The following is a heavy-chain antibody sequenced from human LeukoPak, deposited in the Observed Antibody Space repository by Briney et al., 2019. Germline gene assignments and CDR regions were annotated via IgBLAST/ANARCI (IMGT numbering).Heavy chain of an antibody. J-gene: IGHJ4*02. CDR1: GFTFDDYG. Sequence: GGSLRLSCAASGFTFDDYGMSWVRQAPGKGLEWVAVISYDGSNKYYADSVKGRFTISRDNAKNTLYLQMNSLRAEDTAVYYCARGYSYDLGYWGQGTLVTVSS. D-gene: IGHD5-18*01. V-gene: IGHV3-30*03. CDR3: ARGYSYDLGY. CDR2: ISYDGSNK.